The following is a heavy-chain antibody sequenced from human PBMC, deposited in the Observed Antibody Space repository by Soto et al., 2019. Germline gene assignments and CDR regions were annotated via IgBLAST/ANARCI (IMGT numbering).Heavy chain of an antibody. V-gene: IGHV1-69*01. D-gene: IGHD2-2*01. CDR2: IIPIFRTP. CDR1: GGDFSTYA. CDR3: VRDSLVPAAADFFYGMDV. Sequence: QVQLVQSGAEVKKPGPSVKVSCKASGGDFSTYATSWVRQAPGQGPEWVGGIIPIFRTPTYAQKFQGRVTISADDSTTTAYMELNGLRSDDTAIYYCVRDSLVPAAADFFYGMDVWGQGTTVTVSS. J-gene: IGHJ6*02.